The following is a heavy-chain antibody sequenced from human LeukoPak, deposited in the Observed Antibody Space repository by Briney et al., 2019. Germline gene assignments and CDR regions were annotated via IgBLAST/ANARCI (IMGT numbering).Heavy chain of an antibody. CDR2: INTNTGNP. V-gene: IGHV7-4-1*02. Sequence: ASVKVSCKASGYTFTSYAMNWVRQAPGQGLEWMGWINTNTGNPTYAQGFTGRFVFSLDTSVSTAYLQISSLKAEDTAVYYCAREVGYYDILTGYYRGGWFDPWGQGTLVTVSS. D-gene: IGHD3-9*01. CDR3: AREVGYYDILTGYYRGGWFDP. CDR1: GYTFTSYA. J-gene: IGHJ5*02.